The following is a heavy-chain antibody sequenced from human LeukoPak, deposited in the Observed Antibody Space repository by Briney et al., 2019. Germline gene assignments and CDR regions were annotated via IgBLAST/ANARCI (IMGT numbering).Heavy chain of an antibody. D-gene: IGHD2-15*01. CDR1: GYAFTSYG. CDR2: ISAYNGNT. J-gene: IGHJ6*03. V-gene: IGHV1-18*01. CDR3: ARALHCSGGTCYFTADYYYNYMDV. Sequence: ASVKVSCKASGYAFTSYGISWVRQAPGQGLEWMGWISAYNGNTNYAQKLQGRVTMTTDTSTSTAYMELRSLRSDDTAVYYCARALHCSGGTCYFTADYYYNYMDVWGKGTTVTVSS.